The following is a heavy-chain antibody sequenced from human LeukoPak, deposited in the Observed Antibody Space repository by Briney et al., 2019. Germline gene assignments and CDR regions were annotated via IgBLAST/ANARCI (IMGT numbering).Heavy chain of an antibody. J-gene: IGHJ4*02. CDR2: IYSGGST. D-gene: IGHD3-16*01. CDR3: ARDGGSGRLGSDY. Sequence: GGSLRLSCAASGFTVSSNYMNWVRQAPGKGLEWVSIIYSGGSTYYADSVKGRFSISRDKSKNTLYVQMNSLRGEDTAVYYFARDGGSGRLGSDYWGQGTLVTVSS. CDR1: GFTVSSNY. V-gene: IGHV3-53*05.